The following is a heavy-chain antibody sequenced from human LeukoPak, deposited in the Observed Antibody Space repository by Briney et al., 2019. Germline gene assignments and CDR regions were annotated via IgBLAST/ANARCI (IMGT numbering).Heavy chain of an antibody. CDR1: GYTFTSYG. V-gene: IGHV1-18*01. CDR2: ISAYNGNT. D-gene: IGHD5-12*01. CDR3: ARDPPYSGYDLVPFDY. J-gene: IGHJ4*02. Sequence: GASVKVYCKASGYTFTSYGISWVRQAPGQGLEWMGWISAYNGNTNYAQKLQGRVTMTTDTSTSTAYMELRSLRSDDTAVYYCARDPPYSGYDLVPFDYWGQGTLVTVSS.